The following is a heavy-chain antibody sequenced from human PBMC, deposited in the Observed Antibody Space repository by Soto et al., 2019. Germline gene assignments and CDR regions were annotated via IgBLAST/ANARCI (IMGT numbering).Heavy chain of an antibody. CDR3: TRDPPPDHFDWLLYRGAPCLDY. CDR2: ISSSSSYI. D-gene: IGHD3-9*01. CDR1: GFTFSSYS. Sequence: EVQLVESGGGLVKPGGSLRLSCAASGFTFSSYSMNWVRQAPGKGREWVSSISSSSSYIYYADSVKGRFTISRDNAKNSLNLQMNSLRAEDTAVYYCTRDPPPDHFDWLLYRGAPCLDYWGQGTLVTVSS. J-gene: IGHJ4*02. V-gene: IGHV3-21*01.